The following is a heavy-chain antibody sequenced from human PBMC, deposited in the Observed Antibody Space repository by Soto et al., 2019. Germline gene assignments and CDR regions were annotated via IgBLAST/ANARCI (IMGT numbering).Heavy chain of an antibody. CDR2: IYYSGST. Sequence: SETLSLTXTVSGGSISSYYWSWIRQPPGKGLEWIGYIYYSGSTNYNPSLKSRVTISVDTSKNQFSLKLSSVTAADTAVYYCAGVLGYCSSTSCYGWFDPWGQGTLVTVSS. CDR3: AGVLGYCSSTSCYGWFDP. D-gene: IGHD2-2*01. J-gene: IGHJ5*02. V-gene: IGHV4-59*01. CDR1: GGSISSYY.